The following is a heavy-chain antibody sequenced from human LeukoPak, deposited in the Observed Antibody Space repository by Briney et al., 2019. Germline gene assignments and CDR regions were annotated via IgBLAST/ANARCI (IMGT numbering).Heavy chain of an antibody. J-gene: IGHJ6*02. CDR2: INSDGSST. Sequence: GGSLRLSCAASGFTFNSYWMHWVRHAPGKGLVWVSRINSDGSSTTYADSVKGRFTTSRDNAKNTLYLQMNSLRAEDTAVYYCARGRYYAMDVWGQGTTVTVSS. CDR1: GFTFNSYW. CDR3: ARGRYYAMDV. V-gene: IGHV3-74*01.